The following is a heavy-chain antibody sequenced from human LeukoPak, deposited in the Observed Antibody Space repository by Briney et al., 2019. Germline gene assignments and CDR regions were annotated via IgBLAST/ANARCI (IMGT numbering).Heavy chain of an antibody. V-gene: IGHV3-7*01. CDR2: IKHDGSEK. Sequence: AGGSLRLSCAASGFTFSTSWMSWVRQVPGKGLEWVASIKHDGSEKYYVDSVRGRFTISRDNTMNSLYLQMSSLRAEDTAVYYCATDRGWRTSGYYLYYFEYWGQGTLVTYSS. D-gene: IGHD3-3*01. CDR3: ATDRGWRTSGYYLYYFEY. J-gene: IGHJ4*02. CDR1: GFTFSTSW.